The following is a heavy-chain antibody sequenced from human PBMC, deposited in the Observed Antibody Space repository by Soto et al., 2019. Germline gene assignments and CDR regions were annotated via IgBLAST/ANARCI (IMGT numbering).Heavy chain of an antibody. Sequence: PSETLSLTCTVSGGSIIGGYWSWIRQPPGKGLEWIGYISYSGNTNYNPSLKSRVTMSVDTPKNQFFLKLSSVTAADTAVYYCTKNSAYALDYWGQGTLVTVSS. CDR2: ISYSGNT. J-gene: IGHJ4*02. CDR1: GGSIIGGY. D-gene: IGHD5-12*01. CDR3: TKNSAYALDY. V-gene: IGHV4-59*12.